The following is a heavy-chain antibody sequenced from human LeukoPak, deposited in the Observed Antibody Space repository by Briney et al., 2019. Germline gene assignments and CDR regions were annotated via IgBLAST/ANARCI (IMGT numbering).Heavy chain of an antibody. CDR1: GYTFTSYG. Sequence: ASVKVSCKASGYTFTSYGVSWVRQAPGQGLEWMGWISTNNANTRYAQKLQGRVTITADESTSTAYMELSSLRSEDTAVYYCARGAWFGELSDGMDVWGQGTTVTVSS. CDR3: ARGAWFGELSDGMDV. CDR2: ISTNNANT. D-gene: IGHD3-10*01. V-gene: IGHV1-18*01. J-gene: IGHJ6*02.